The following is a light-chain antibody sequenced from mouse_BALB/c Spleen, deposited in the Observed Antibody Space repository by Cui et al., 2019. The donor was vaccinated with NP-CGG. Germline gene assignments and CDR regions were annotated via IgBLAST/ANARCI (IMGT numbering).Light chain of an antibody. Sequence: QAVVTQESALITSPGETVTLTCRSNTGAVTTSNYANWVQEKPDHLSTGLIGGTNNRAPGAPARFSGSLIGDKAALTITGAKTEDEAIYFCALWYSNHWVFGGGTKLTVL. V-gene: IGLV1*01. CDR1: TGAVTTSNY. J-gene: IGLJ1*01. CDR2: GTN. CDR3: ALWYSNHWV.